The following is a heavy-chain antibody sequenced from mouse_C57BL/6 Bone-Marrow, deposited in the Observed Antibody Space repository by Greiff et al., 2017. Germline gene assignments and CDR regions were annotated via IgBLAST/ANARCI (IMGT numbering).Heavy chain of an antibody. J-gene: IGHJ4*01. D-gene: IGHD2-2*01. Sequence: QVQLQQPGAELVMPGASVKLSCKASGYTFTSYWMHWVKQRPGQGLEWIGEIDPSDSYTNYNQKFKGKSTLTVDKSSSTAYMQLSSLTSEDSAVYYCARVLWLRYYAMDYWGQGTSVTVSS. CDR1: GYTFTSYW. CDR2: IDPSDSYT. V-gene: IGHV1-69*01. CDR3: ARVLWLRYYAMDY.